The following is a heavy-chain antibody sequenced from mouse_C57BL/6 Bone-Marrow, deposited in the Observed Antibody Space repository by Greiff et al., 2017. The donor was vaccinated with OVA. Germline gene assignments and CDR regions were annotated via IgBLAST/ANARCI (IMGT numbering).Heavy chain of an antibody. CDR2: IDPSDSYT. V-gene: IGHV1-69*01. CDR3: ARAYYSNPDY. CDR1: GYTFTSYW. J-gene: IGHJ2*01. Sequence: VQLQQPGAELVMPGASVKLSCKASGYTFTSYWMHWVKQRPGQGLEWIGEIDPSDSYTNYNKKFKGKSTLTVDKSSSTAYMQLSSLTSEDSAVYYCARAYYSNPDYWGQGTTLTVSS. D-gene: IGHD2-5*01.